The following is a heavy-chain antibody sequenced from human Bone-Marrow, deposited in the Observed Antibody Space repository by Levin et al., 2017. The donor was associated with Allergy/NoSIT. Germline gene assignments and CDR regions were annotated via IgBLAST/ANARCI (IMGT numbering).Heavy chain of an antibody. D-gene: IGHD6-19*01. CDR1: GFSVSGNY. J-gene: IGHJ2*01. CDR2: IYSGGDT. Sequence: GESLKISCAASGFSVSGNYMSWVRQAPGKGLEWVSVIYSGGDTKYTESVKGRFSISRDTSKNTLYLQMNSLGFEDTAVYYGEKCSGWYGKGYFDLWGRGTLVTVSS. CDR3: EKCSGWYGKGYFDL. V-gene: IGHV3-53*01.